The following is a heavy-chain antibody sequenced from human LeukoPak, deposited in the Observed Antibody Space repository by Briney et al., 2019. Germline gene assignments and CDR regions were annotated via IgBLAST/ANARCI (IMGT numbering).Heavy chain of an antibody. J-gene: IGHJ4*02. D-gene: IGHD3-9*01. CDR3: ARGELVIISPMGDY. CDR1: GFTFGGYA. CDR2: ISCSSGYI. V-gene: IGHV3-21*01. Sequence: GRSLRLSCAASGFTFGGYAMNWVRQAPGKGLEWVSAISCSSGYIYYADSVKGRFTISRDNAKNSLYLQMNSLRAEDTAVYYCARGELVIISPMGDYWGQGTLVTVSS.